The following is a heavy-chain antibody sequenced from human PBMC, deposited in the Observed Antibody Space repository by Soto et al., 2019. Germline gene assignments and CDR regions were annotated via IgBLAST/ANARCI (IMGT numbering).Heavy chain of an antibody. V-gene: IGHV4-59*03. J-gene: IGHJ4*02. D-gene: IGHD6-13*01. CDR1: GDSINTSY. CDR3: AKYRRTEAEGFTLDY. Sequence: PSLTCAVSGDSINTSYWSWIRQPPGKRLEWIGHIFHSGATTYNPSLDSRVSMSVDTSKNQFSLKLNSVDAADTAVYYCAKYRRTEAEGFTLDYWGRGALVTVSS. CDR2: IFHSGAT.